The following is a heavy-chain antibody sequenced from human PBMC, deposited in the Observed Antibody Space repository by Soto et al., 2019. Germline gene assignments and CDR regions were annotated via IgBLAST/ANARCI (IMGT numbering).Heavy chain of an antibody. D-gene: IGHD6-6*01. CDR2: ISSSSSYI. J-gene: IGHJ4*02. V-gene: IGHV3-21*01. Sequence: PGGSLRLSCAASGFTFSSYSMNWVRQAPGKGLEWVSSISSSSSYICYADSVKGRFTISRDNAKNSLYLQMNSLRAEDTAVYYCARDFGRQLVFRVDYWGQGTLVTVSS. CDR1: GFTFSSYS. CDR3: ARDFGRQLVFRVDY.